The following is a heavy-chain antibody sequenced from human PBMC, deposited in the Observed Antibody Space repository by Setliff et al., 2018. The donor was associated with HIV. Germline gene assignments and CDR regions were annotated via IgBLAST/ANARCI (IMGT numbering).Heavy chain of an antibody. D-gene: IGHD1-26*01. CDR2: VHYSGDT. CDR1: GDSISSYY. CDR3: ARIPPELDFDS. J-gene: IGHJ4*02. Sequence: PSETLSLTCSVSGDSISSYYWSWIRQPPGKGLEWIGYVHYSGDTNSNPSLKSRVTMSIDTSRNQFFLRLSSVTAADTAVYYCARIPPELDFDSWGQGTLVTVSS. V-gene: IGHV4-59*12.